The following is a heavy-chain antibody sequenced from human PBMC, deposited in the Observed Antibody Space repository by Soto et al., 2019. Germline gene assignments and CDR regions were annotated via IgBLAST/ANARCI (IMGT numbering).Heavy chain of an antibody. V-gene: IGHV4-38-2*02. CDR2: VHYSGNT. CDR1: GYSISSGYH. Sequence: SETLSLTCTVSGYSISSGYHWAWIRQPPGTGLEWLGSVHYSGNTYYNPSLKSRLTISVDKSKNQFSLNLSSVTAAYTAVYYCARQDRVVAEGRWFDPWGQGTLVTVSS. D-gene: IGHD2-15*01. CDR3: ARQDRVVAEGRWFDP. J-gene: IGHJ5*02.